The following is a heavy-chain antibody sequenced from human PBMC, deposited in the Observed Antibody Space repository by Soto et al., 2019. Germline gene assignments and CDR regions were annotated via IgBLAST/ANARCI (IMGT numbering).Heavy chain of an antibody. V-gene: IGHV4-34*01. Sequence: QVQLQQWGAGLLKPSETLSLTCAVYGGSFSGYYWGWIRQPPGKGLEWIGEINHSGSTNYNPSLKSRVTISVDTSKNQFSLKLSSVTAADTAVYYCARAARYCSSTSCYSAYYYYYMDVWGKGTTVTVSS. CDR2: INHSGST. D-gene: IGHD2-2*01. CDR1: GGSFSGYY. J-gene: IGHJ6*03. CDR3: ARAARYCSSTSCYSAYYYYYMDV.